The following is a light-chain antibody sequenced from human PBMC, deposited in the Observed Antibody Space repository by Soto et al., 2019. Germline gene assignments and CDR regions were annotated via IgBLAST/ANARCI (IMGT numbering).Light chain of an antibody. J-gene: IGLJ1*01. CDR2: KDS. Sequence: SYELTQTPSVSVSPGQTATITCSGDELSKQYVYWYQQKPGQAPVLVIYKDSERASGIPERFSASSSGTTVTLTISGVRAEDEADYYCQSSDDTGNYYLFGTGTKVTVL. V-gene: IGLV3-25*02. CDR1: ELSKQY. CDR3: QSSDDTGNYYL.